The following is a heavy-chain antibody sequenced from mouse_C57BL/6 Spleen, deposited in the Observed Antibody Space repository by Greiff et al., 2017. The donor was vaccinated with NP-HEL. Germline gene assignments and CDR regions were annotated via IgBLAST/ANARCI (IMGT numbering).Heavy chain of an antibody. CDR3: ARENYYPNAMDY. CDR2: ISYDGSN. CDR1: GYSITSGYY. J-gene: IGHJ4*01. V-gene: IGHV3-6*01. Sequence: EVKLMESGPGLVKPSQSLSLTCSVTGYSITSGYYWNWIRQFPGNKLEWMGYISYDGSNNYNPSLKNRISITRDTSKNQFFLKLNSVTTEDTATYYCARENYYPNAMDYWGQGTSVTVSS. D-gene: IGHD2-1*01.